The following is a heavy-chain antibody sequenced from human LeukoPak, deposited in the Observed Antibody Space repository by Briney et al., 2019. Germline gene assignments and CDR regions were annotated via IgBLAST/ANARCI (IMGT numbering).Heavy chain of an antibody. CDR3: ARVGTLSYYYGMDV. J-gene: IGHJ6*02. V-gene: IGHV4-59*01. CDR1: GGSISSYY. CDR2: IYYSGST. D-gene: IGHD7-27*01. Sequence: SETLSLTCTVSGGSISSYYWSWIRQPPGKGLEWIGYIYYSGSTNYNPSLKSRVTISVDTSKNQFSLKVSSVTAADTAVYYCARVGTLSYYYGMDVWGQGTTVTVSS.